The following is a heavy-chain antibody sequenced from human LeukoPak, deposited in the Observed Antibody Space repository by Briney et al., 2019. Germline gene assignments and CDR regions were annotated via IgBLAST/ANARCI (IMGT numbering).Heavy chain of an antibody. CDR2: IYYSGST. V-gene: IGHV4-39*01. CDR3: ARLQVTFDY. CDR1: GDSINSNNYY. D-gene: IGHD4-11*01. Sequence: SETLSLTCTVSGDSINSNNYYWGWIRQPPGKGLEWIGSIYYSGSTYYNPSLKSRVTISVDTSKNQFSLKLSSVTAADTAVYYCARLQVTFDYWGQGTLVTVSS. J-gene: IGHJ4*02.